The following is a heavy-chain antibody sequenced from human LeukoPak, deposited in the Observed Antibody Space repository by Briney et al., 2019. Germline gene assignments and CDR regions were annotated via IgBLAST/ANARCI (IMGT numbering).Heavy chain of an antibody. CDR1: GFTFSTYS. CDR3: ATDGRSSGWYGFDY. D-gene: IGHD6-19*01. Sequence: GGSLRLSCAASGFTFSTYSMNWDRQAPGKGLEWVSSITSPVGRMYYADSLKGRITISRDNARSTLYLQMNSLRAEDTAVYYCATDGRSSGWYGFDYWGQGILVTVSS. J-gene: IGHJ4*02. CDR2: ITSPVGRM. V-gene: IGHV3-21*01.